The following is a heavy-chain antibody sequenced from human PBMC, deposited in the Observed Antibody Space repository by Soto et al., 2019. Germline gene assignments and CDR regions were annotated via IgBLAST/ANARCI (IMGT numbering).Heavy chain of an antibody. Sequence: EVQLVESGGGLVQPGGSLRLSCAASGFTLSSFWLSWVRQAPGKGPEWVANINQHGSATNYLASVKSRFTTSRDNVKNSLFLQLNILRAEDTAVYYCARDWNGHSYAYGYWGRGTLVTVSS. CDR1: GFTLSSFW. D-gene: IGHD5-18*01. V-gene: IGHV3-7*03. J-gene: IGHJ4*02. CDR3: ARDWNGHSYAYGY. CDR2: INQHGSAT.